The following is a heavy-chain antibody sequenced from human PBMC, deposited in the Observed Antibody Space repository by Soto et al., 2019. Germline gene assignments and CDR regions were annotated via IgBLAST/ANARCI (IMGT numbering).Heavy chain of an antibody. V-gene: IGHV4-4*07. CDR1: GGSMTSYY. CDR2: VYSSGGS. D-gene: IGHD3-3*01. CDR3: ARGQRFSDWFDP. J-gene: IGHJ5*02. Sequence: LSLTCTVSGGSMTSYYWTWIRQPAGKGLEWIGRVYSSGGSHYNPSLKSRVTISLDTSKNQFSLRLLSVTDADTAVYFCARGQRFSDWFDPWGQGTLVTVSS.